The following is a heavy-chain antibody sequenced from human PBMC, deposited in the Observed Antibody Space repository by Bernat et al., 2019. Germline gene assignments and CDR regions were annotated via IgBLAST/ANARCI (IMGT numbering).Heavy chain of an antibody. V-gene: IGHV3-30-3*01. CDR3: ARDLSSGWSLVTTDYYYYCMDF. CDR1: GFTFSSYA. CDR2: ISYDGSNK. J-gene: IGHJ6*01. Sequence: QVQLVESGGGVVQPGRSLRLSCAASGFTFSSYAMHWVRQAPGKGLEWVAVISYDGSNKYYADSVQGRFTTPRDNSTNRLYLQMNSLRAEDTAVYCCARDLSSGWSLVTTDYYYYCMDFWERGTTVTVSS. D-gene: IGHD6-19*01.